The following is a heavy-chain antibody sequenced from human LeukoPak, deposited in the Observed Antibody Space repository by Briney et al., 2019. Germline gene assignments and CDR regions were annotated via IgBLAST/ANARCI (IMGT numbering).Heavy chain of an antibody. CDR1: GYTFTGYY. CDR2: INPNSGGT. CDR3: ARVLRYFDWLLWAFDY. V-gene: IGHV1-2*02. D-gene: IGHD3-9*01. J-gene: IGHJ4*02. Sequence: ASVKVSCKASGYTFTGYYMHWVRQAPGQGLEWMGWINPNSGGTNYAQKFQGRVTMTRDTSISTAYMELSRLRSDDTAVYYCARVLRYFDWLLWAFDYWGQGTLVTVSS.